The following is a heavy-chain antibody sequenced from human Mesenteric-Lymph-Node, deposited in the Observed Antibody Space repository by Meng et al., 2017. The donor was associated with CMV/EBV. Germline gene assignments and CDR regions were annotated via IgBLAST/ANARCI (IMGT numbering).Heavy chain of an antibody. CDR3: ARASASGDFWSGYSLDY. Sequence: GGSLRLSCAASGFTFSDYYMSWIRQAPGKGLEWVSSISSSSRYIYYADSMKGRFAISRDNAKNSLFLQMDGLRAEDTAVYYCARASASGDFWSGYSLDYWGQGTLVTVSS. J-gene: IGHJ4*02. V-gene: IGHV3-11*06. CDR1: GFTFSDYY. D-gene: IGHD3-3*01. CDR2: ISSSSRYI.